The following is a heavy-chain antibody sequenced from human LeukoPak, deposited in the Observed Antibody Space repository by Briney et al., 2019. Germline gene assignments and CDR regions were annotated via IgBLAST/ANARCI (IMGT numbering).Heavy chain of an antibody. CDR3: ARESGYSNGYVGWFDP. Sequence: ASVQVSCQASGYTFPGYYMHWVRQAPGQGREWMGWINPNNGDTHYAQKLQGRVTLTRDTSISTAYMELSRLRSDDTAVYYCARESGYSNGYVGWFDPWGQGSLVTVSS. CDR1: GYTFPGYY. CDR2: INPNNGDT. J-gene: IGHJ5*02. D-gene: IGHD5-18*01. V-gene: IGHV1-2*02.